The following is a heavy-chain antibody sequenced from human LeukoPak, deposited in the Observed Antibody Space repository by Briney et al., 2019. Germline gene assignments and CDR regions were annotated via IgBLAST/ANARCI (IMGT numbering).Heavy chain of an antibody. Sequence: GGSLRLSCAASGFTFSSLGMRWVRQAPGKGLEWVAFIRYDGSNKNYADSVKGRFTISRDNSKNTLYLQMNSLRAEDTAVYYCAKEMGPIVVVPAAGFSLSFDAFDPWGEGTLVTVSS. V-gene: IGHV3-30*02. CDR3: AKEMGPIVVVPAAGFSLSFDAFDP. J-gene: IGHJ5*02. CDR1: GFTFSSLG. D-gene: IGHD2-2*01. CDR2: IRYDGSNK.